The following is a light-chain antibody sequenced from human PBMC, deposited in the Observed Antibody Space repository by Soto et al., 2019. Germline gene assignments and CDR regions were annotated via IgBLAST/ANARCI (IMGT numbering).Light chain of an antibody. CDR1: QTISIW. V-gene: IGKV1-5*01. J-gene: IGKJ1*01. CDR2: DAS. Sequence: DIQMTQSPSTLSASVGDRVTITCRASQTISIWLAWYQQIPGKAPKLLIYDASNLESGVPSRFSGSGSGTEFTLTINSLQPEDFAVYYCQQYENYWTFGQGTKWIS. CDR3: QQYENYWT.